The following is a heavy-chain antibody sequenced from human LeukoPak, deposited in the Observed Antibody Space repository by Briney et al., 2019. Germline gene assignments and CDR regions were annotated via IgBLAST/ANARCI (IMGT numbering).Heavy chain of an antibody. J-gene: IGHJ4*02. D-gene: IGHD3-3*01. Sequence: SETLSLTCTVSGYSIGSGYYWGWIRQPPGKGLEWIGSIYHSGSTYYNPSLKSRVTISVDTSKNQFSLKLSSVTAADTAVYYCARAYDFWSGYYTRYFDYWGQGTLVTVSS. CDR3: ARAYDFWSGYYTRYFDY. CDR1: GYSIGSGYY. V-gene: IGHV4-38-2*02. CDR2: IYHSGST.